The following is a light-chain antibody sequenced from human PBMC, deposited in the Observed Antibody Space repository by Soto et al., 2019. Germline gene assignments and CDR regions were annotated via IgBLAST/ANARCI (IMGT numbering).Light chain of an antibody. CDR3: SSLRNTRGV. CDR1: SSDVGRYNY. Sequence: QSALTQPASVSGSPGQSITISCTGTSSDVGRYNYVSWYQQHPGKAPKLIIYEVTNRPSGVSTRFSGSKSGNTASLTISGLQAEDEADSYCSSLRNTRGVFGTGTKVTVL. V-gene: IGLV2-14*03. J-gene: IGLJ1*01. CDR2: EVT.